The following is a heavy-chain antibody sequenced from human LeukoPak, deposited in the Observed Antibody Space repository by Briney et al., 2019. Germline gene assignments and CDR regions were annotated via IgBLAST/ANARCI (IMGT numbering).Heavy chain of an antibody. CDR3: AKTTYDSSGNDY. Sequence: PGGSLRLSCTASGFTFSSYGMHWVRQAPGKGLQWVAFIHYDGSNKYYADSVKGRFTISRDNAKNSLYLQMNSLRAEDTAVYYCAKTTYDSSGNDYWGQGTLVTVSS. CDR2: IHYDGSNK. CDR1: GFTFSSYG. D-gene: IGHD3-22*01. J-gene: IGHJ4*02. V-gene: IGHV3-30*02.